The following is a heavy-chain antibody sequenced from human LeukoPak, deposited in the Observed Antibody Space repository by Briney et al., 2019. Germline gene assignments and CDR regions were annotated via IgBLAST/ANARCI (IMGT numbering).Heavy chain of an antibody. D-gene: IGHD3-10*01. CDR2: IYYSGST. Sequence: SETLSLTCTVSGGSISSYYWSWIRQPPGKGLEWIGYIYYSGSTNYNPSLKSRVTISVDTSKNQFSLKLSSVTAADTAVYYCARLLNWFDPWGQGTLVTVSS. J-gene: IGHJ5*02. CDR3: ARLLNWFDP. CDR1: GGSISSYY. V-gene: IGHV4-59*08.